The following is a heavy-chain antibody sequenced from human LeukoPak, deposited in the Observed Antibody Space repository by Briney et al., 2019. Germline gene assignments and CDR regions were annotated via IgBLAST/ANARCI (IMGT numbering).Heavy chain of an antibody. D-gene: IGHD2-15*01. CDR3: VRGHCSTGSCLFDY. V-gene: IGHV3-21*01. J-gene: IGHJ4*02. Sequence: GGSLRLSCEVSGFTFSNYWMNWVRQAPGKGLEWVSSITSSGSYIYYSDSVKGRFTISRDNAKNSLYLQMNSLRAEDTAVYYCVRGHCSTGSCLFDYWGQGTLVTVSS. CDR2: ITSSGSYI. CDR1: GFTFSNYW.